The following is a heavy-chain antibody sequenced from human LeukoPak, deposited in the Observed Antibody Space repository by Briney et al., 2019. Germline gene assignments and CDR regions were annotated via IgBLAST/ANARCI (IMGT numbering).Heavy chain of an antibody. CDR1: GFTFSSYA. V-gene: IGHV3-30-3*01. D-gene: IGHD6-19*01. CDR2: ISYDGSNK. J-gene: IGHJ4*02. CDR3: ARVGGSGWSYDY. Sequence: PGGSLRLSCAASGFTFSSYAMHWVRQAPGKGLEGVAVISYDGSNKYYADSVKGRFTISRDNSKNTLYLQMNSLRAEDTAVYYCARVGGSGWSYDYWGQGTLVTVSS.